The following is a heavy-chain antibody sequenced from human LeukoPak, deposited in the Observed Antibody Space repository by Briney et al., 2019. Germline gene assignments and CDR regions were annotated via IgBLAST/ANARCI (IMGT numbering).Heavy chain of an antibody. V-gene: IGHV4-61*01. Sequence: PSETLSLTCTVSGGSVSSGSYYWSWIRQPPGKGLEWIGYIYYSGSTNYNPSLKSRVTISVDTSKNQFSLKLSSVTAADTAVYYCARVKHFMGAARPDLAFDYWGQGTLVTVSS. CDR3: ARVKHFMGAARPDLAFDY. CDR2: IYYSGST. J-gene: IGHJ4*02. D-gene: IGHD6-6*01. CDR1: GGSVSSGSYY.